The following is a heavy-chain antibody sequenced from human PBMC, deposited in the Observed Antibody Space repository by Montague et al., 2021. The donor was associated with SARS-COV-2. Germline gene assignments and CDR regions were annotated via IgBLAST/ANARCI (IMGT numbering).Heavy chain of an antibody. CDR3: ARFGYSAYDYGAFDI. J-gene: IGHJ3*02. D-gene: IGHD5-12*01. CDR2: SRNKYKSYTT. V-gene: IGHV3-72*01. CDR1: GFTFGGHD. Sequence: SLRLSCATSGFTFGGHDMDWVRQAPGGGLEWVGRSRNKYKSYTTEYAASVKGRFTISRDDSKNSLYLQMNGLKTEGTAIYHCARFGYSAYDYGAFDIWGQGTMVTVSS.